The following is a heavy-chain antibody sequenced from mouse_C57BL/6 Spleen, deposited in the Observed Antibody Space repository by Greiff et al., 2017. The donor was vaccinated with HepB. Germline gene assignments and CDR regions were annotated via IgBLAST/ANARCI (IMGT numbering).Heavy chain of an antibody. Sequence: EVQGVESGGGLVKPGGSLKLSCAASGFTFSDYGMHWVRQAPEKGLEWVAYISSGSSTIYYADTVKGRFTISRDNAKNTLFLQMTSLRSEDTAMYYCARGYGNYDAGYAMDYWGQGTSVTVSS. CDR1: GFTFSDYG. CDR2: ISSGSSTI. J-gene: IGHJ4*01. D-gene: IGHD2-10*02. CDR3: ARGYGNYDAGYAMDY. V-gene: IGHV5-17*01.